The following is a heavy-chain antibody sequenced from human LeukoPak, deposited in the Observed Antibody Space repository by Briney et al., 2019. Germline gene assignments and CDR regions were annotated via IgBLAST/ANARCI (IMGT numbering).Heavy chain of an antibody. J-gene: IGHJ4*02. CDR2: ISYDGSNK. V-gene: IGHV3-30*04. CDR1: GFTFSSYA. Sequence: PGGSLRLSCAASGFTFSSYAMHWVRQAPGKGLEWVAVISYDGSNKYYADSVKGRFTISRDNSKNTLYLQMNSLRAEDTAVYYCAKVVYGSGSYYIPVDYWGQGTLVTVSS. CDR3: AKVVYGSGSYYIPVDY. D-gene: IGHD3-10*01.